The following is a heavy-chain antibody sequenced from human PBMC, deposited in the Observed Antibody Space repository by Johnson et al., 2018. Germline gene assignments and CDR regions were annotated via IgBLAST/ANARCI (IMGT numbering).Heavy chain of an antibody. Sequence: VQLVESGGGLVKPGGSLRLSCAASGFTFSNAWMSWVRQAPVKGLEWVGRIKSKTDGGTTDYAAPVKGRFTISRDDSKNTLYLQMNSLKTEDTAVYYCTPAGLTGGIFQHWGQGTLVTVSS. CDR3: TPAGLTGGIFQH. J-gene: IGHJ1*01. CDR2: IKSKTDGGTT. V-gene: IGHV3-15*01. D-gene: IGHD3-9*01. CDR1: GFTFSNAW.